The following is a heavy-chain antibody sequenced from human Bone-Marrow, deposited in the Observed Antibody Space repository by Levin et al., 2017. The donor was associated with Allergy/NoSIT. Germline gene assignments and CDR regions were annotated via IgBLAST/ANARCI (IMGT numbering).Heavy chain of an antibody. V-gene: IGHV3-48*02. D-gene: IGHD3-22*01. CDR2: INKNSATT. CDR1: GFTLSRES. Sequence: GESLKISCAVSGFTLSRESMSWVRQAPGKGVEWISYINKNSATTYYADAVKGRFTISRDNAENSVFLQMTSLIDEDTAVYYCVRTTLSHDSSGSYFGPFDIWGRGTAVTVSS. J-gene: IGHJ3*02. CDR3: VRTTLSHDSSGSYFGPFDI.